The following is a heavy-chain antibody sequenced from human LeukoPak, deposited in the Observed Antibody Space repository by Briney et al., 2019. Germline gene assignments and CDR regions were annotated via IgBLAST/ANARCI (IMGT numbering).Heavy chain of an antibody. D-gene: IGHD3-22*01. CDR3: AGVWYYYDSSCYYYFDY. CDR1: GFTFSSDW. J-gene: IGHJ4*02. CDR2: INRDGSDT. Sequence: GGSLRPSCAASGFTFSSDWMHWVRQAPGKGLGWVSRINRDGSDTNYADSVKGRFTISRDNAKNTLYLQMNSLRGEDTAVYYCAGVWYYYDSSCYYYFDYWGPGTLVTVSS. V-gene: IGHV3-74*01.